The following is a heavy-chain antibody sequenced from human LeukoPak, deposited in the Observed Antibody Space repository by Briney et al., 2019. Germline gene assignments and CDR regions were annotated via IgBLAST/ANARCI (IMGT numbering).Heavy chain of an antibody. CDR3: AKASRVSTADAVL. J-gene: IGHJ4*02. CDR2: LRGDGET. D-gene: IGHD2-2*01. CDR1: GFTFSSYA. V-gene: IGHV3-23*01. Sequence: PGGSLRLSCVASGFTFSSYAMSWVRQAPPRGLEWVSSLRGDGETFYADSVKGRFTLSRDDSRNMVFLHLNNLRVEDTAVYYCAKASRVSTADAVLWGQGTVVTVS.